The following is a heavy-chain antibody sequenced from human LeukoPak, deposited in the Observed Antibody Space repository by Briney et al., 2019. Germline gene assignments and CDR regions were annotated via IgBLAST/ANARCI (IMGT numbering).Heavy chain of an antibody. CDR3: ARDEDGSYSA. J-gene: IGHJ4*02. CDR1: EFTFNNYG. D-gene: IGHD1-26*01. Sequence: GGSLRLSCTASEFTFNNYGMHWVRQAPGKGLEWVAVISNDGTEKYYADSVKGRFTISRDNPENTLYLQMNSLRAEDTAVYYCARDEDGSYSAWGQGTLVTVSS. V-gene: IGHV3-30-3*01. CDR2: ISNDGTEK.